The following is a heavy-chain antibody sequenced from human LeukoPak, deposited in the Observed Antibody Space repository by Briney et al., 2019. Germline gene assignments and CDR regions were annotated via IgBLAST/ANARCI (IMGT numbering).Heavy chain of an antibody. CDR1: GGSISSSTYY. D-gene: IGHD6-13*01. J-gene: IGHJ3*02. V-gene: IGHV4-39*01. Sequence: PSETLSLTCTVSGGSISSSTYYWGWIRQPPGKGLVWIGSIYYSGSTYYNASLKSRVTISADTSKNQFSPKLSSVTAADTAVYYCARPLSGSSSWHGDAFDIWGQGTMVTVSS. CDR2: IYYSGST. CDR3: ARPLSGSSSWHGDAFDI.